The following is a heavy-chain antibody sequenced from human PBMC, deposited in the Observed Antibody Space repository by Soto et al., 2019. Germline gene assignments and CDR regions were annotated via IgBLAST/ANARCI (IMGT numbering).Heavy chain of an antibody. J-gene: IGHJ3*02. Sequence: GSLRLSCAVSGFTITTYPMSWVRQSPGKGLEWVSVISGSGSNTHYADSVKGRFTVSTDTSKNTLYLQMNSLRAEDTGLYYCAEESDFVSGAFDIWGQGTMVTVSS. CDR1: GFTITTYP. V-gene: IGHV3-23*01. CDR3: AEESDFVSGAFDI. CDR2: ISGSGSNT. D-gene: IGHD3-10*01.